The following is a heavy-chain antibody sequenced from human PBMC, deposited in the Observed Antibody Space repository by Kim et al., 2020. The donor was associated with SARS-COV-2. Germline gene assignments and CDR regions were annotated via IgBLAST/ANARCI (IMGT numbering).Heavy chain of an antibody. Sequence: GGSLRLSCAASGLTFSSYTMDWVRQAPGKGLEWLSYISSGSNYVYYADSVRGRFSVSRDNAKNSLYLQMNSLRAEDTAVYYCARDSSSGYHHWLDYWGQGTPVTVSS. V-gene: IGHV3-21*01. CDR3: ARDSSSGYHHWLDY. D-gene: IGHD3-22*01. CDR1: GLTFSSYT. CDR2: ISSGSNYV. J-gene: IGHJ4*02.